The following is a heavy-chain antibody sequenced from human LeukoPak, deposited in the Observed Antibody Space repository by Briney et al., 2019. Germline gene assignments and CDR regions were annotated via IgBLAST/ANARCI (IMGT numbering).Heavy chain of an antibody. CDR3: AKDGSRIAVAGSYYDY. Sequence: GGSLRLSCAASGFTFSSYAMTWVRQAPGKRLEWVSAISGSGDRTYYADSVKGRFTISRDNSKNTLYLQMNSLRAEDTAVYYCAKDGSRIAVAGSYYDYWGQGNLVTVSS. CDR2: ISGSGDRT. CDR1: GFTFSSYA. V-gene: IGHV3-23*01. J-gene: IGHJ4*02. D-gene: IGHD6-19*01.